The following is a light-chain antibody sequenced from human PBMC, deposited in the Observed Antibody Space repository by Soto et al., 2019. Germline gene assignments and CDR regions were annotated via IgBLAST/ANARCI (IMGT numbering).Light chain of an antibody. CDR1: RSVLYSSNNKNY. CDR3: QQYYGTPFT. V-gene: IGKV4-1*01. J-gene: IGKJ3*01. CDR2: WAS. Sequence: DIVMTQSPDSLAVSLGERATINCKSSRSVLYSSNNKNYLAWYQQKPGQPPKLLIYWASTRESGVPDRFSGSGSGTDFTLTISGLQAEDVAVYYCQQYYGTPFTVGPGTKVDIK.